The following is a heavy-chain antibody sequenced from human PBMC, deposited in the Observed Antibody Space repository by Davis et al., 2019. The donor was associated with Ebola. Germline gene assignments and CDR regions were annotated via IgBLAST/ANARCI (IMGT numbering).Heavy chain of an antibody. D-gene: IGHD2-8*01. Sequence: AASVKVSCKASGGTFASYVINWVRQAPGQGPEWIGSIIPFFGTTRYAQRLQGRVTITADKSTTTAYMELRSLRSDDTAVYYCARYCTNGVCYMVGYYYYGMDVWGQGTTVTVSS. V-gene: IGHV1-69*06. CDR2: IIPFFGTT. J-gene: IGHJ6*02. CDR1: GGTFASYV. CDR3: ARYCTNGVCYMVGYYYYGMDV.